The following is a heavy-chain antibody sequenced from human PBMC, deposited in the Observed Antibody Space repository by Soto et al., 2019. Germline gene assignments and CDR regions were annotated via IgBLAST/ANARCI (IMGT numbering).Heavy chain of an antibody. J-gene: IGHJ3*02. CDR2: IYPGDSDT. D-gene: IGHD3-22*01. V-gene: IGHV5-51*01. Sequence: GESLKISCKGSGYSFTSYWIGWVRQMPGKGLEWMGIIYPGDSDTRYSPSFQGQVTISADKSISTAYLQWSSLKASDTAMYYCARLYYYDSRSGWGGAFDIWGQGTMVTVSS. CDR3: ARLYYYDSRSGWGGAFDI. CDR1: GYSFTSYW.